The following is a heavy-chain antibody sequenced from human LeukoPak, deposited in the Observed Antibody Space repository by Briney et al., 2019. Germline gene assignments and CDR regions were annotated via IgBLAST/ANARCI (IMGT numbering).Heavy chain of an antibody. J-gene: IGHJ4*02. Sequence: GESLKISCKGSGYSFTSYWIGWMLQMPGKDLEWMGIINPGYSDIRYSPSFQGQVTISADKSISTAYLQWSSLKASDTAIYYCARHDKGYSGYVTLDYWGQGTLVTVSS. CDR3: ARHDKGYSGYVTLDY. CDR2: INPGYSDI. V-gene: IGHV5-51*01. CDR1: GYSFTSYW. D-gene: IGHD5-12*01.